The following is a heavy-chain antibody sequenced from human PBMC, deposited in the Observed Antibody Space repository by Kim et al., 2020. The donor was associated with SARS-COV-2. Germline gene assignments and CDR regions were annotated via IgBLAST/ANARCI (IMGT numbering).Heavy chain of an antibody. D-gene: IGHD3-10*01. CDR3: AKDSRRDVSGAPDY. Sequence: VRFTISRNTPKNTVYLQMNSLRGEDTAVYYCAKDSRRDVSGAPDYWGQGTLVTVSS. J-gene: IGHJ4*02. V-gene: IGHV3-30*02.